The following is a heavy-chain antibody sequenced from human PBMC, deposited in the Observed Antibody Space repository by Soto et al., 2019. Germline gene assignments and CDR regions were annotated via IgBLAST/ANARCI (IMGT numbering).Heavy chain of an antibody. D-gene: IGHD3-3*01. CDR2: INHSGST. Sequence: SETLSLTCSVYGGSFSDYYWSWIRQPPGKGLEWIGEINHSGSTNYNPSLKSRVTISVHTSKNQFSPKLSSVTAADTAVYYCARARKGSGSDYYYHYCMDVWGKGTTVTVSS. CDR3: ARARKGSGSDYYYHYCMDV. V-gene: IGHV4-34*01. CDR1: GGSFSDYY. J-gene: IGHJ6*04.